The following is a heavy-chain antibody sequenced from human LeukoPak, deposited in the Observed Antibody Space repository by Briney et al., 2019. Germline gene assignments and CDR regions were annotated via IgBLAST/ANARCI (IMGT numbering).Heavy chain of an antibody. J-gene: IGHJ6*02. CDR1: GFTFSDYY. D-gene: IGHD3-10*01. Sequence: PGGSLRLSCAASGFTFSDYYMSWIRQAPGKGLEWISYINSSGNTIYYADSVKGRCTISRDNAKNSLYLQMNSLRAEDTAIYYCARENNFGSGMDVWGQGTTVTVSS. CDR3: ARENNFGSGMDV. V-gene: IGHV3-11*01. CDR2: INSSGNTI.